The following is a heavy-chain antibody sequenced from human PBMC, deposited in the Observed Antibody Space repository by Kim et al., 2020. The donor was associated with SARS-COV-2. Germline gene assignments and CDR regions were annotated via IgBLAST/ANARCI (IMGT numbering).Heavy chain of an antibody. CDR1: GFTFSSYG. V-gene: IGHV3-33*01. Sequence: GGSLRLSCAASGFTFSSYGMHWVRQAPGKGLEWVAVIWYDGSNKYYADSVKGRFTISRDNSKNTLYLQMNSLRAEDTAVYYCARGFRAHYYYHGMDVWGQGTTVTVSS. CDR3: ARGFRAHYYYHGMDV. J-gene: IGHJ6*02. D-gene: IGHD3-10*01. CDR2: IWYDGSNK.